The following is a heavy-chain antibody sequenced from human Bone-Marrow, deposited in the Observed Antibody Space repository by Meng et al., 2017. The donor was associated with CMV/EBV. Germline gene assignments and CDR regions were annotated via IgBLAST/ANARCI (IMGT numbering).Heavy chain of an antibody. CDR1: GFTFSSYS. V-gene: IGHV3-21*04. CDR2: ISSSSSYI. CDR3: ARAPRQGYCSSTSCYHYYYYGMDV. J-gene: IGHJ6*02. Sequence: GESLKISCAASGFTFSSYSMNWVRQAPGKGLEWVSSISSSSSYIYYADSVKGRFTISRDNAKNSLYLQMNSLRAEDTAVYYCARAPRQGYCSSTSCYHYYYYGMDVWGQGTTVTVSS. D-gene: IGHD2-2*01.